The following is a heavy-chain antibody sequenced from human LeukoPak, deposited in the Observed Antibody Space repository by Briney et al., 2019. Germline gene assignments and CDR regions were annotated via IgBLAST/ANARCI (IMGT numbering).Heavy chain of an antibody. CDR1: GFTFSNAW. Sequence: PGGSLRLSCAASGFTFSNAWMSWVRQAPGKGLEWVGFIRSKAYGGTTEYAASVKGRFTISRDDSKSIAYLQMNSLKTEDTAVYYCTLEWEPDAFDIWGQGTMVTVSS. V-gene: IGHV3-49*04. CDR2: IRSKAYGGTT. J-gene: IGHJ3*02. D-gene: IGHD1-26*01. CDR3: TLEWEPDAFDI.